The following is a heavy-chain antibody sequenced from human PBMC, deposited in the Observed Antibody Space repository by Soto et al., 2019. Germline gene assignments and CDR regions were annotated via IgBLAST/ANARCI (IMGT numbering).Heavy chain of an antibody. CDR3: AHTLTYYPDGSGYYYRY. CDR1: GFSLSTSGVG. V-gene: IGHV2-5*01. Sequence: SGPTLVNPTQTLTLTCTFSGFSLSTSGVGVGWIRQPPGKALEWLALIYWNDDKRYSPSLESRLTISKDTSKNQVVFTVTDMDPVDTTTYYCAHTLTYYPDGSGYYYRYWGQGTLVTVSS. D-gene: IGHD3-22*01. CDR2: IYWNDDK. J-gene: IGHJ4*02.